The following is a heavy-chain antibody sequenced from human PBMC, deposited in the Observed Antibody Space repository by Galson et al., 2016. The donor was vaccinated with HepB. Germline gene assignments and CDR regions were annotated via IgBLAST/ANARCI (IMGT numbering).Heavy chain of an antibody. Sequence: SLRLSCAASGFSFSDYAIHWVRQAPGKGPEWLSIISYGYSIYYADSVKGRFTISRDNSKNTVYLRMNNLRREDTALYYCARDWGSSGWYNWFDPWGQGTLVTVSS. V-gene: IGHV3-30*04. CDR2: ISYGYSI. J-gene: IGHJ5*02. CDR1: GFSFSDYA. D-gene: IGHD6-19*01. CDR3: ARDWGSSGWYNWFDP.